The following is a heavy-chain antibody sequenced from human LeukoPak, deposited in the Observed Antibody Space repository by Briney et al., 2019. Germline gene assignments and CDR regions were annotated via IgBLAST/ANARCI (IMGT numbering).Heavy chain of an antibody. CDR3: AGADSSSSTDAFDI. Sequence: ASVKVSCKASGGTFSSYAISWVRQAPGQGLEWMGGIIPIFGTANYAQKFQGRVTITTDESTSTAYMELSSLRSEDTAVYYCAGADSSSSTDAFDIWGQGTMVTVSS. J-gene: IGHJ3*02. CDR1: GGTFSSYA. D-gene: IGHD6-13*01. V-gene: IGHV1-69*05. CDR2: IIPIFGTA.